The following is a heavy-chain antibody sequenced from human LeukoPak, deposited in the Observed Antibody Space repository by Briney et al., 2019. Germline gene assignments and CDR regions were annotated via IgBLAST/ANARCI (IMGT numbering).Heavy chain of an antibody. Sequence: GGSLRLSCVVSGFTFSSYAMSWVRQAPGKGLEWVSAISGSGGSTYYADSVKGRFTISRDDSKNTLYLQMNSLRAEDTAVYYCAKDGPQLRYYFDYWGQGTLVTVSS. CDR2: ISGSGGST. CDR3: AKDGPQLRYYFDY. CDR1: GFTFSSYA. D-gene: IGHD1-1*01. J-gene: IGHJ4*02. V-gene: IGHV3-23*01.